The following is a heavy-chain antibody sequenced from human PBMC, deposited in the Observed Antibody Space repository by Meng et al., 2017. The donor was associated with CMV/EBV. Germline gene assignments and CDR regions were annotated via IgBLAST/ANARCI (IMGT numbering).Heavy chain of an antibody. CDR1: FSRLG. J-gene: IGHJ4*02. V-gene: IGHV1-18*01. D-gene: IGHD3-16*02. CDR2: INTYQGNT. Sequence: FSRLGSHLVGPAPGQRVGGIGWINTYQGNTNQAQELQGRVTMTTDTSTSTAYMELRSLRSDDTAVYYCVVGVQGDYVWGSYRSTEPDYWGQGTLVTVSS. CDR3: VVGVQGDYVWGSYRSTEPDY.